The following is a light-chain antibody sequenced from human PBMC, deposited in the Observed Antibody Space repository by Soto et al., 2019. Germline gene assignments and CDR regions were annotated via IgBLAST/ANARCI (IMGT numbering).Light chain of an antibody. J-gene: IGKJ1*01. CDR3: QQSYSTPTWT. V-gene: IGKV1-39*01. CDR2: AAS. Sequence: DIQMTQSPSSLSASVGDRVTITCRASQSISSYLNWYQQKPGKAPKLLIYAASSLQSGVPSRFSGRGSGTEFTVTISSLQPEDFATDYCQQSYSTPTWTFGQGTKVEIK. CDR1: QSISSY.